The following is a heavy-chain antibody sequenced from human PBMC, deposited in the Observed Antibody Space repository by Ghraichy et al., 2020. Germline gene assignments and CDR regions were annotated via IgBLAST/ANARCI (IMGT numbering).Heavy chain of an antibody. J-gene: IGHJ4*02. CDR2: IYYSGST. CDR1: GGSISSGGYY. Sequence: SETLSLTCTVSGGSISSGGYYWSWIRQHPGKGLEWIGYIYYSGSTYYNPSLKSRVTISVDTSKNQFSLKLSSVTAADTAVYYCARSNHIYSYSFDYWGQGTLVTVSS. V-gene: IGHV4-31*03. CDR3: ARSNHIYSYSFDY. D-gene: IGHD5-18*01.